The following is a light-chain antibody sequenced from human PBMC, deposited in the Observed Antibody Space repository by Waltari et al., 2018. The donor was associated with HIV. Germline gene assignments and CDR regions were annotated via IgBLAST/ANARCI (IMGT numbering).Light chain of an antibody. V-gene: IGLV3-10*01. CDR1: PFAWKP. J-gene: IGLJ1*01. Sequence: SDELTQPPSVSVSPEQTATITCSGDPFAWKPAYWFRQKPGQAPTLVLYDDSKRPSATSQRFSACRSGAVATLTIKGAQVEDEGDYYCYSAGSGDTHRGVFGPGTLFTVL. CDR3: YSAGSGDTHRGV. CDR2: DDS.